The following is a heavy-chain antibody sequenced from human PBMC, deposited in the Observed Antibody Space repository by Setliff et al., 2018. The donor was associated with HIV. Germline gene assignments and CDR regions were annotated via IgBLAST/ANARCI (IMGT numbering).Heavy chain of an antibody. Sequence: SETLSLTCTVSGGSMSSYFWSWIRQSPGKGLEWIGYIYNSGGTNYNPSLKSRVTISLDTSKNQFSLNLTSVTAADTAVYYCARVDCSGGSWYSPAYWGQGTLVTVSS. D-gene: IGHD2-15*01. CDR1: GGSMSSYF. CDR2: IYNSGGT. CDR3: ARVDCSGGSWYSPAY. J-gene: IGHJ4*02. V-gene: IGHV4-59*01.